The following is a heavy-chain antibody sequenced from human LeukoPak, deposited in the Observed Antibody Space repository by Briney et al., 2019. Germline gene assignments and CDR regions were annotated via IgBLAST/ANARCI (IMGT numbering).Heavy chain of an antibody. CDR3: AKGQWPVISGNWFDP. J-gene: IGHJ5*02. Sequence: GGSLRLSCAASGFTFDDFAMHWVRQAPGKGLEWVSLITWDGGSTYYADSVKGRFTISRDNSKSSLYLQMNSLRAEDTAVYYCAKGQWPVISGNWFDPWGQGTLVTVSS. CDR1: GFTFDDFA. V-gene: IGHV3-43D*03. D-gene: IGHD6-19*01. CDR2: ITWDGGST.